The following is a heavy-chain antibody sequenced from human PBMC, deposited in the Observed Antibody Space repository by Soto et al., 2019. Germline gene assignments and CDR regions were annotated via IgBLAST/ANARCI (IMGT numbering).Heavy chain of an antibody. J-gene: IGHJ4*02. CDR1: GFTFSSYG. CDR3: AKALRTYCSSTSCYAVAAAGPADY. V-gene: IGHV3-30*18. D-gene: IGHD2-2*01. CDR2: ISYDGSNK. Sequence: GGSLRLSCAASGFTFSSYGMHWVRQAPGKGLEWVAVISYDGSNKYYADSVKGRFTISRDNSKNTLYLQMNSLRAEDTAVYYCAKALRTYCSSTSCYAVAAAGPADYWGQGTLVTVSS.